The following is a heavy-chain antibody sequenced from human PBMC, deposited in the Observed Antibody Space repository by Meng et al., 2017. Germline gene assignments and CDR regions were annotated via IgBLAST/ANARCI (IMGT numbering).Heavy chain of an antibody. J-gene: IGHJ5*02. Sequence: QWQHKQLGASIVKPSETLSLTCAVDGGSFSGYYWSWIRQPPGKGLEWIGEINHSGSTNYNPSLKSRVTISVDTSKNQFSLKLSSVTAADTAVYYCARKFTMVRGTYNWFDPWGQGTLVTVSS. CDR1: GGSFSGYY. CDR3: ARKFTMVRGTYNWFDP. V-gene: IGHV4-34*01. D-gene: IGHD3-10*01. CDR2: INHSGST.